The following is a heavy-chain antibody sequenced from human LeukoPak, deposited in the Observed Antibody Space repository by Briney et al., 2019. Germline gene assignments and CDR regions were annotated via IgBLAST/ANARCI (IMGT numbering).Heavy chain of an antibody. CDR1: GYTFGDYG. V-gene: IGHV3-21*01. CDR2: ISSSSSYI. Sequence: GGSLRLSCAASGYTFGDYGMSWVRQVPGKGLEWVSSISSSSSYIYYADSVKGRFTISRDNAKNSLYLQMNSLRAEDTAVYYCARRVDYYFDYWGQGTLVTVSS. D-gene: IGHD3/OR15-3a*01. CDR3: ARRVDYYFDY. J-gene: IGHJ4*02.